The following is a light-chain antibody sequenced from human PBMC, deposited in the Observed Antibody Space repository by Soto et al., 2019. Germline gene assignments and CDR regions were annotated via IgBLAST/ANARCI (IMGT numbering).Light chain of an antibody. CDR2: DAS. V-gene: IGKV3-11*01. J-gene: IGKJ1*01. CDR1: QSIRSN. Sequence: EIVLTQSPATLSLSPGERATLSCRASQSIRSNLAWYQHKPGQAPRLLIYDASNRATGIPGRFSGSGSGTDFTLTIRNLEPEDFVVYYCQQRDNWPWTFGQGAKVEIK. CDR3: QQRDNWPWT.